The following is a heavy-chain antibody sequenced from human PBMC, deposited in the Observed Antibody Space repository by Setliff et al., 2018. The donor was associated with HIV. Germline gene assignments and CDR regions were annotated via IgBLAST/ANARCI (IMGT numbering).Heavy chain of an antibody. CDR3: ARDRFTLTSSIFGF. Sequence: GASVKVSCKTSGYTFSNYPIHWLRLAPGQRPEWMGWVNTGKGDTKYSQRFQDRLTITTDSSASSVYMELSSLSSDDTAIYYCARDRFTLTSSIFGFWGHGTLVTVSS. V-gene: IGHV1-3*04. CDR1: GYTFSNYP. J-gene: IGHJ4*01. D-gene: IGHD3-3*01. CDR2: VNTGKGDT.